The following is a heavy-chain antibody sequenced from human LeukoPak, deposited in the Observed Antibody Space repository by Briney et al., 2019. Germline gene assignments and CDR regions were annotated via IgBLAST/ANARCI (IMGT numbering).Heavy chain of an antibody. CDR2: INTHTGNQ. CDR3: ARDPLLRAFDI. D-gene: IGHD1-26*01. V-gene: IGHV7-4-1*02. CDR1: GYTFTNFG. Sequence: ASVKVSCKASGYTFTNFGINWVRQAPGQGLEWVGWINTHTGNQSYGQGFAGRFVFSLDTSVDTAYLQINSLKAEDTAVYYCARDPLLRAFDIWCQGTMVTVSS. J-gene: IGHJ3*02.